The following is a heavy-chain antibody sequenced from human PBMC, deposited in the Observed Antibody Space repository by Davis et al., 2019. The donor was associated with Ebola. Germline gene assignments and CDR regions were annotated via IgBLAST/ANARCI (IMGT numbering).Heavy chain of an antibody. CDR2: LGTSADT. J-gene: IGHJ4*02. D-gene: IGHD2-15*01. CDR1: GFTFSSYA. V-gene: IGHV3-23*01. Sequence: GGSLRLSCAASGFTFSSYAMSWVRQAPGKGLEWVSTLGTSADTYYADSVKGRFTISRDNSKNTLYLQMNSLRAEDSAVYYCAKSRCSGGSCSGYFDYWGQGTLVTVSS. CDR3: AKSRCSGGSCSGYFDY.